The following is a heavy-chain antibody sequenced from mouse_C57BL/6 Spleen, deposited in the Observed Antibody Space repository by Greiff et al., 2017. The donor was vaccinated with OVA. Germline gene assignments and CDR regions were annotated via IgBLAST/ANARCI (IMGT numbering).Heavy chain of an antibody. V-gene: IGHV4-1*01. Sequence: EVKLQESGGGLVQPGGSLKLSCAASGIDFSRYWMSWVRRAPGKGLEWIGEINPDSSTINYAPSLKDKFIISRDNAKNTLYLQMSKVRSEDTALYYCAREHSYGSSSWFAYWGQGTLVTVSA. D-gene: IGHD1-1*01. J-gene: IGHJ3*01. CDR1: GIDFSRYW. CDR3: AREHSYGSSSWFAY. CDR2: INPDSSTI.